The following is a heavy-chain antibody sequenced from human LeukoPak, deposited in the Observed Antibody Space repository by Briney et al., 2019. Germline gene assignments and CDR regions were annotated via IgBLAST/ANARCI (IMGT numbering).Heavy chain of an antibody. CDR2: IRYDGSNK. CDR1: GFTFSSYG. Sequence: GGSLRLSCAASGFTFSSYGMHWVRQAPGKGLEWVAFIRYDGSNKYYTDSVKGQFTISRDNSKNTLYLQMNSLRAEDTAVYYCARGAYYYDSSGQYYFDYWGQGTLVTVSS. V-gene: IGHV3-30*02. J-gene: IGHJ4*02. CDR3: ARGAYYYDSSGQYYFDY. D-gene: IGHD3-22*01.